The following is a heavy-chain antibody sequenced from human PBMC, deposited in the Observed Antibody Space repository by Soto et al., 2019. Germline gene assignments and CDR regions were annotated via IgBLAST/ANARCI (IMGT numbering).Heavy chain of an antibody. J-gene: IGHJ4*02. D-gene: IGHD3-3*01. CDR1: GFTFSSYG. V-gene: IGHV3-30*03. CDR2: ISYDGSNK. Sequence: PGGSLILSCAASGFTFSSYGMHWVRQAPGKGLEWVAVISYDGSNKYYADSVKGRFTISRDNSKNTLYLQMNSLRAEDTAVYYCARDTPGSSFYYFDYWGQGTLVTVSS. CDR3: ARDTPGSSFYYFDY.